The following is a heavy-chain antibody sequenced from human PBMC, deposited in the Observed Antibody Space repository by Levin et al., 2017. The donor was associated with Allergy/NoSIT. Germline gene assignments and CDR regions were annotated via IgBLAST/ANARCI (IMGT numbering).Heavy chain of an antibody. V-gene: IGHV3-23*01. Sequence: GESLKISCAASGFTFSSYAMSWVRQAPGKGLEWVSAISGSGGSTYYADSVKGRFTISRDNSKNTLYLQMNSLRAEDTAVYYCAKASHRLRSLSNIIYYYYYMDVWGKGTTVTVSS. D-gene: IGHD5-12*01. CDR1: GFTFSSYA. CDR2: ISGSGGST. J-gene: IGHJ6*03. CDR3: AKASHRLRSLSNIIYYYYYMDV.